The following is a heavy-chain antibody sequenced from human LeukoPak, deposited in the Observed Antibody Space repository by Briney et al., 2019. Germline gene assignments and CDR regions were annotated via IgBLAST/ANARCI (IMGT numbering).Heavy chain of an antibody. CDR3: ARGNDMGY. CDR2: TNHSGST. D-gene: IGHD3-9*01. CDR1: GISLSNYA. Sequence: AGGSLRLSCVVSGISLSNYAMTWVRQAPGKGLEWIGETNHSGSTNYNPSLKSRVTISVDTSKNQFSLKLSSVTAADTAVYYCARGNDMGYWGQGTLVTVSS. V-gene: IGHV4-34*01. J-gene: IGHJ4*02.